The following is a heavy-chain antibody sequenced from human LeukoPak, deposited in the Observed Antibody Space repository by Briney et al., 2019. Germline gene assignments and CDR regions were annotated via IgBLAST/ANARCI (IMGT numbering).Heavy chain of an antibody. V-gene: IGHV3-74*01. D-gene: IGHD3-10*01. J-gene: IGHJ4*02. CDR1: GFTSSDYW. CDR2: INTDESIT. CDR3: ARDRGPRTGFMVREAYDY. Sequence: GGSLRLSCAASGFTSSDYWIHWVRQAPGKGLVWVSRINTDESITNYADSVRGRFSISRDNAKNTLYLQMSSLRAEDTAVYYCARDRGPRTGFMVREAYDYWGQGTLVTVSS.